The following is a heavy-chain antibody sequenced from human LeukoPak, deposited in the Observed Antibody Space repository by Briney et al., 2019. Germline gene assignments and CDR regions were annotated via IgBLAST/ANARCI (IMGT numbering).Heavy chain of an antibody. CDR3: ARERVVTRYFDY. CDR2: IKQNGREK. CDR1: GFSFSNHW. J-gene: IGHJ4*02. V-gene: IGHV3-7*01. Sequence: GGSLRLSCAASGFSFSNHWMIWVRQAPGKGLEWVANIKQNGREKYYADSVKGRFTISRDNAKNSLYLQMNSLRAEDTAVYYCARERVVTRYFDYWGQGTQVTVSS.